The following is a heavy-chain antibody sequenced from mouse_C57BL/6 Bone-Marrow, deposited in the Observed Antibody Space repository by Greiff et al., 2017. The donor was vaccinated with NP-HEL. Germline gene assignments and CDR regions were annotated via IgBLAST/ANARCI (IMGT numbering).Heavy chain of an antibody. CDR2: ISSGGSYT. CDR3: ASPYDYDVAWFAY. Sequence: EVQGVESGGDLVKPGGSLKLSCAASGFTFSSYGMSWVRQTPDKRLEWVATISSGGSYTYYPASVKGRFTISRDNAKNTLYLQMSILNSEDTAMYYCASPYDYDVAWFAYWGQGTLVTVSA. V-gene: IGHV5-6*01. D-gene: IGHD2-4*01. CDR1: GFTFSSYG. J-gene: IGHJ3*01.